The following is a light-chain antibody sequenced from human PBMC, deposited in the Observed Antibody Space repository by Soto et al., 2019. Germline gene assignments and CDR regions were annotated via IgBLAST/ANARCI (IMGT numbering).Light chain of an antibody. CDR2: GAS. V-gene: IGKV3-15*01. J-gene: IGKJ2*01. Sequence: EIVMTQSPATLSVSPGERATLSCRASQSVYNNLAWYQQKPGQAPRLLIYGASTRATGIPARFSGSGSGTEFTLTISRLEPEDFAVYYCQQYGSSPYTFGLGTKVDIK. CDR1: QSVYNN. CDR3: QQYGSSPYT.